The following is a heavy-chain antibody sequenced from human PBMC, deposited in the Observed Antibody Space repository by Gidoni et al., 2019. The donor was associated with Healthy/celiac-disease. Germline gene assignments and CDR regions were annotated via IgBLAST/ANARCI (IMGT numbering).Heavy chain of an antibody. CDR1: GFTFSSYA. D-gene: IGHD3-9*01. Sequence: QVQLVESGGGVVQPGRSLRLSCAASGFTFSSYAMHWVRPAPGKGLEWVAVISYDGSNKYYADSVKGRFTISRDNSKNTLYLQMNSLRAEDTAVYYCARDRSSGYYDILTGYYSGGSFDYWGQGTLVTVSS. CDR2: ISYDGSNK. V-gene: IGHV3-30-3*01. J-gene: IGHJ4*02. CDR3: ARDRSSGYYDILTGYYSGGSFDY.